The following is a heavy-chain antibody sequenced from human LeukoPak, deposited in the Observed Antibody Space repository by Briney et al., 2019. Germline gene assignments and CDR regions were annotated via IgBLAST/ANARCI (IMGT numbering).Heavy chain of an antibody. V-gene: IGHV3-21*01. CDR2: ISSSSSSI. D-gene: IGHD4-11*01. CDR3: ARLADYDNYGPREYLDF. CDR1: GFTFSNYG. Sequence: GGSLRLSCAASGFTFSNYGMNWVRQAPGKGLEWVSSISSSSSSIYYADSLKGRFTISRDNAKTSLYLQMNSLRAEDTAVYYCARLADYDNYGPREYLDFWGQGTLVTVSS. J-gene: IGHJ4*02.